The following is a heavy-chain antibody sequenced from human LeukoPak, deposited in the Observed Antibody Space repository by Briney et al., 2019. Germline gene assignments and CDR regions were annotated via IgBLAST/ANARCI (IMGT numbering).Heavy chain of an antibody. CDR3: ASDTRSFDY. Sequence: PGGSLRLSCAASGFTFSSYSMNWVRQAPGKGLEWVSSISSSSSYTYYADSVKGRFTISRDNAKNSLYLQMNSLRAEDTAVYYCASDTRSFDYWGQGTLVTVSS. V-gene: IGHV3-21*01. CDR2: ISSSSSYT. J-gene: IGHJ4*02. CDR1: GFTFSSYS.